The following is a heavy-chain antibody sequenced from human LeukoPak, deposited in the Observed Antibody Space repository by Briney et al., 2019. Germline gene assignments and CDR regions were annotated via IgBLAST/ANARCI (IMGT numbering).Heavy chain of an antibody. V-gene: IGHV4-30-4*08. D-gene: IGHD2-2*01. CDR2: IYYSGST. J-gene: IGHJ6*03. CDR3: ATTDCSSTSCHYYYYYYMDV. Sequence: SQTLSLTCTVSGGSISSGDYYWSWIRQPPGKGLEWIGYIYYSGSTYYNPSLKSRVTISVDTSKNQFSLKLSSVTAADTAVYYCATTDCSSTSCHYYYYYYMDVWGKGTTVTVSS. CDR1: GGSISSGDYY.